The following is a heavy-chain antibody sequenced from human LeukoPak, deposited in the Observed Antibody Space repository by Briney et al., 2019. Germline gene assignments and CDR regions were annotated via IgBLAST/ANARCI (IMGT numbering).Heavy chain of an antibody. Sequence: SETLSLTCAVYGGSFSDSYWTWIRRPPGKGLEWIGEINHSGSTNYNPSLKSRVTISVDTSKNQFSLKLSSVTAADTAVYYCARQTVAGFQYYYYYMDVWGKGTTVTISS. CDR3: ARQTVAGFQYYYYYMDV. V-gene: IGHV4-34*01. D-gene: IGHD6-19*01. J-gene: IGHJ6*03. CDR1: GGSFSDSY. CDR2: INHSGST.